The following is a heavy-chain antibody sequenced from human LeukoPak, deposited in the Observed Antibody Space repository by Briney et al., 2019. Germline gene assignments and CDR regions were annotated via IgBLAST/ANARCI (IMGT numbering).Heavy chain of an antibody. V-gene: IGHV1-18*01. Sequence: ASVKVSCKASGYTFTSYGITWVRQAPGQGLEWMGWINCYNGNTIYAQKLQGRVTMTTDTSTSTVYMELSRLRSDDTAVYYCARVGPGIAAAFGYWGQGTLVTVSS. D-gene: IGHD6-13*01. J-gene: IGHJ4*02. CDR3: ARVGPGIAAAFGY. CDR2: INCYNGNT. CDR1: GYTFTSYG.